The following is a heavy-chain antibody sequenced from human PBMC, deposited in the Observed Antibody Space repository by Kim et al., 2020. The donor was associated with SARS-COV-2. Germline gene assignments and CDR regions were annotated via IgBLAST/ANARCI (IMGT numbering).Heavy chain of an antibody. CDR2: IRTTGSYT. V-gene: IGHV3-11*06. Sequence: GGSLRLSCAASGFTFSAYLMSWIRQAPGKGLEWVSYIRTTGSYTTYAASVKGRFTISRDNAKNTLYLQLDSLRAEDTAVYSCTTGGTTNSNYF. CDR3: TTGGTTNSNYF. J-gene: IGHJ1*01. D-gene: IGHD1-1*01. CDR1: GFTFSAYL.